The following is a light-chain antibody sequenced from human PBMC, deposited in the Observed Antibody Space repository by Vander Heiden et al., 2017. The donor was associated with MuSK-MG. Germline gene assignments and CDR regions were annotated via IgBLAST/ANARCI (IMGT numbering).Light chain of an antibody. J-gene: IGKJ1*01. V-gene: IGKV1-5*03. CDR1: QSISSW. Sequence: DIQMTQSPSALSASVGDRVTITCRASQSISSWLGWYQQKPGKAPKRLMYKASNLERGVPSRFSGTGSGTEFTLTVSSLQPDDFATYWCQQCHSYPWTFGQGTKVEVK. CDR2: KAS. CDR3: QQCHSYPWT.